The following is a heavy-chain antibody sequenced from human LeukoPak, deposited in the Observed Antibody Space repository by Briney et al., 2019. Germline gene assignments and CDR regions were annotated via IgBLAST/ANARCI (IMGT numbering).Heavy chain of an antibody. CDR2: IYYSGST. CDR1: GGSISSYY. CDR3: ARATSGIAAAGQLYFDY. J-gene: IGHJ4*02. V-gene: IGHV4-59*01. Sequence: NPSENLSLTCTVSGGSISSYYWSWIRQPPGKGLEWIGYIYYSGSTNYNPSLKSRVTISVDTSKNQFSLKLSSVTAADTAVYYCARATSGIAAAGQLYFDYWGQGTLVTVSS. D-gene: IGHD6-13*01.